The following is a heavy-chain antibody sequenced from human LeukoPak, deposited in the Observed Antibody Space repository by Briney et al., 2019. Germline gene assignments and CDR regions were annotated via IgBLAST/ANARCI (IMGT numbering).Heavy chain of an antibody. CDR2: IYYSGST. CDR3: ARMAPLGYY. D-gene: IGHD5-24*01. V-gene: IGHV4-39*07. Sequence: PSETPSLTCTVSGGSISSSSYYWGWIRQPPGKGLEWIGSIYYSGSTYYNPSLKSRVTISVDTSKNQFSLKLSSVTAADTAVYYCARMAPLGYYWGQGTLVTVSS. J-gene: IGHJ4*02. CDR1: GGSISSSSYY.